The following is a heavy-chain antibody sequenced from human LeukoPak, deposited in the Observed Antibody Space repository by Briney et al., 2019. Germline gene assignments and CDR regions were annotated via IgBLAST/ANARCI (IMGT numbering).Heavy chain of an antibody. CDR3: ARAEGSGSSFDY. J-gene: IGHJ4*02. CDR2: ISSSSTYI. Sequence: GGSLRLSCVASGFPFRSFSMNWVRQAPGRGLEWVSSISSSSTYIYYADSVKGRFTISRDNAKNSLYLQMNSLRVEDTAVYYCARAEGSGSSFDYWGQGTLVTVSS. D-gene: IGHD3-10*01. V-gene: IGHV3-21*01. CDR1: GFPFRSFS.